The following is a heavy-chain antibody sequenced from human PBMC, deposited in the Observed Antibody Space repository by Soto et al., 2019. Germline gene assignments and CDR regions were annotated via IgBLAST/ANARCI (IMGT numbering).Heavy chain of an antibody. V-gene: IGHV6-1*01. CDR1: GDSVSSNSAA. CDR3: ARGYCSGGRSLDFDI. Sequence: PSQTLSLTCAISGDSVSSNSAAWNWIRQSPSRGLEWLGRTYYRSKWSTDYALSVKSRITINADTSKNQFSLQLNSVTPEDTAVYFCARGYCSGGRSLDFDIWGQGTLLTVSS. CDR2: TYYRSKWST. J-gene: IGHJ4*01. D-gene: IGHD2-15*01.